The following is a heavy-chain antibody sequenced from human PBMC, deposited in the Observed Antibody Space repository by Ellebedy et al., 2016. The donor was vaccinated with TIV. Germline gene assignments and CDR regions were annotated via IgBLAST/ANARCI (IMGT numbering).Heavy chain of an antibody. D-gene: IGHD2-2*02. J-gene: IGHJ5*02. V-gene: IGHV4-34*01. Sequence: GSLRLSXAVYGGSFSGYYWSWIRQPPGKGLEWIGEINHSGSTNYSPSLKSRVTISVDTSKNQFSLKLSSVTAADTAVYYCARRYCSSTSCYRGSWFNPWGQGTLVTVSS. CDR1: GGSFSGYY. CDR3: ARRYCSSTSCYRGSWFNP. CDR2: INHSGST.